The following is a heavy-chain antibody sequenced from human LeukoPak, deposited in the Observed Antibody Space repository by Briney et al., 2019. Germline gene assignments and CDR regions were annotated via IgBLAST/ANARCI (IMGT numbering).Heavy chain of an antibody. CDR3: ARRGSWFENYYYYGMDV. CDR1: GFTFSSYA. Sequence: GGSLRLSCAASGFTFSSYAMSWVRQVPGKGLEWVSAISCSGGSTYYADSVKGRFTISRDNSKNTLYLQMNSLRSEDTAVYYCARRGSWFENYYYYGMDVWGQGTTVTVSS. V-gene: IGHV3-23*01. CDR2: ISCSGGST. J-gene: IGHJ6*02. D-gene: IGHD6-13*01.